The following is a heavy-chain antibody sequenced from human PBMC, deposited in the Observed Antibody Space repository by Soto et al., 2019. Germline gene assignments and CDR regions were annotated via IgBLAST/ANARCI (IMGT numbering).Heavy chain of an antibody. J-gene: IGHJ6*02. CDR1: GFTFSSYA. CDR2: ISGSGGST. D-gene: IGHD2-2*01. CDR3: AKATSPMHCSSTSCYDYYYGMDV. V-gene: IGHV3-23*01. Sequence: GGSLRLSCAASGFTFSSYAMSWVCQAPGKGLEWVSAISGSGGSTYYADSVKGRFTISRDNSKNTLYLQMNSLRAEDTAVYYCAKATSPMHCSSTSCYDYYYGMDVWGQGTTVTVSS.